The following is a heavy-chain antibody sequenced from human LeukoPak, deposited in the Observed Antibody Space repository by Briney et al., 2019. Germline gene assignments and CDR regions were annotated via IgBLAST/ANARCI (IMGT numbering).Heavy chain of an antibody. CDR2: IYSGGNT. Sequence: GGSLRLSCAASGFTVSSNYMSWVRQAPGKGLEWVSVIYSGGNTYYAHSVKGRFTISRDTSKNTLYLQMNSLRAEDTAVFYCAGSSSHLPFDYWGQGTLVTVSS. D-gene: IGHD6-13*01. J-gene: IGHJ4*02. CDR1: GFTVSSNY. CDR3: AGSSSHLPFDY. V-gene: IGHV3-53*01.